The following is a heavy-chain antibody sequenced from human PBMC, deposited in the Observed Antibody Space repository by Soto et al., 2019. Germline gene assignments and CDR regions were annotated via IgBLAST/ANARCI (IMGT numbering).Heavy chain of an antibody. V-gene: IGHV3-33*01. CDR3: ARDKVIVGATHFDY. D-gene: IGHD1-26*01. Sequence: QVQLVESGGGVVQPGRSLRLSCAASGFTFSSYGMHWVRQAPGKGLEWVAVIWYDGSNKYYADSVKGRFTISRDNSNNTLYLQMNSLRAEDTAVYYWARDKVIVGATHFDYWGQGTLVTVSS. CDR1: GFTFSSYG. J-gene: IGHJ4*02. CDR2: IWYDGSNK.